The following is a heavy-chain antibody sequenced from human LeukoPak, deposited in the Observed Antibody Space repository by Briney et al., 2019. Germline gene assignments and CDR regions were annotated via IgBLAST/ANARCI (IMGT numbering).Heavy chain of an antibody. D-gene: IGHD6-19*01. CDR1: GFTFSSYA. V-gene: IGHV3-23*01. Sequence: GGSLRLSCAASGFTFSSYAMSWVRQAPGKGREWVSGISASGGSTFYGDSVKGRLTISRDNSKNTLYLQMNSLRADDTAVYYCASSSSGWYKFDYWGQGTLVSVSS. J-gene: IGHJ4*02. CDR3: ASSSSGWYKFDY. CDR2: ISASGGST.